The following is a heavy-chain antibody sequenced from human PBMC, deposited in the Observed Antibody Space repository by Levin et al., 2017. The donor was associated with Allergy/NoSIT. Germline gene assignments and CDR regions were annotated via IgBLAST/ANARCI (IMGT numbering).Heavy chain of an antibody. CDR1: GLTFSNFG. Sequence: GGSLRLSCAASGLTFSNFGMNWVRQTPDKGLEWVALIWHDGSNKYYADSVKGRFIISRDNSRNTLFLEMDSLRAEDTAMYYCVSYSGSSPLDYWGQGTLVTVSS. V-gene: IGHV3-33*01. CDR3: VSYSGSSPLDY. J-gene: IGHJ4*02. CDR2: IWHDGSNK. D-gene: IGHD1-26*01.